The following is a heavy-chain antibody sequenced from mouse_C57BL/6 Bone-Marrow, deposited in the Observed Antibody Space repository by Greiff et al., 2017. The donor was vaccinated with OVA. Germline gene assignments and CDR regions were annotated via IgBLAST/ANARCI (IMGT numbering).Heavy chain of an antibody. CDR2: IDPANDNT. Sequence: EVQLQQSVAELVRPGASVKLSCTASGFNIKYTYMHWVKQRPEQGLEWIGRIDPANDNTKYAPKFQGKATMTADTSSNTAYLQLSSLSSEDTAVYCCARGNFGSSFYAMDYWGQGTSVTVSS. J-gene: IGHJ4*01. CDR3: ARGNFGSSFYAMDY. D-gene: IGHD1-1*01. V-gene: IGHV14-3*01. CDR1: GFNIKYTY.